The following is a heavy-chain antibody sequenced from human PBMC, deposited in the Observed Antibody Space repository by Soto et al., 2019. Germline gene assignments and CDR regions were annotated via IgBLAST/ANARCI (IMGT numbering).Heavy chain of an antibody. D-gene: IGHD6-19*01. CDR1: GFTFSNVW. V-gene: IGHV3-15*07. CDR3: SPLALKYSSGWYEFSD. J-gene: IGHJ4*02. Sequence: EVQLVESGGGLVQPGGSLRLSCAASGFTFSNVWMNWVRQAPGKGLEWVGRIKSKTDGGTTDYAAPVKGRFTISRDDSKNTLYLQMNSLTTDDTAVYYCSPLALKYSSGWYEFSDWGQGTLVTVSS. CDR2: IKSKTDGGTT.